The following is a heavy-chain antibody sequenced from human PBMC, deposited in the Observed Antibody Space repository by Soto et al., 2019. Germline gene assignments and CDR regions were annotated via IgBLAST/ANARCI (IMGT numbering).Heavy chain of an antibody. CDR2: INAGNGNT. CDR3: ASDKYYYDSSGYSPWGYYYGMDV. V-gene: IGHV1-3*01. CDR1: GYTFTSYA. D-gene: IGHD3-22*01. Sequence: GASVKVSCKASGYTFTSYAMHWVRQAPGQRQEWMGWINAGNGNTKYSQKFQGRVTITRDTSASTAYMELSSLRSEDTAVYYCASDKYYYDSSGYSPWGYYYGMDVWGQGTTVTVSS. J-gene: IGHJ6*02.